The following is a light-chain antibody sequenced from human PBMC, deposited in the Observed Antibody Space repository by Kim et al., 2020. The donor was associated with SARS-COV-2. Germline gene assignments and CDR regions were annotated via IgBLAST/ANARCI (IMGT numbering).Light chain of an antibody. CDR3: MTWQGSAAV. CDR2: YYSDPNK. J-gene: IGLJ3*02. Sequence: QPVLTQPSSLSASPGASARLTCTLRSGINVATYKIFWYQQKPESPPRYLLNYYSDPNKHQGSAVPSRFSGSKAASTDAGIFLISGLQSEDEADYYCMTWQGSAAVFGGGTKLTVL. V-gene: IGLV5-45*03. CDR1: SGINVATYK.